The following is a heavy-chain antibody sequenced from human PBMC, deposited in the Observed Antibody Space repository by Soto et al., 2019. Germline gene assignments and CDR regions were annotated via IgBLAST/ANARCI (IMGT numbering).Heavy chain of an antibody. J-gene: IGHJ4*02. V-gene: IGHV3-23*01. CDR3: AKTREGGDYYGSGSYPYYFDY. CDR1: GFTFSSYA. D-gene: IGHD3-10*01. CDR2: ISGSGGST. Sequence: GGSLRLSCAASGFTFSSYAMSWVRQAPGKGLEWVSAISGSGGSTYYADSVKGRFTISRDNSKNTLYLQMNSLRAEDTAVYYCAKTREGGDYYGSGSYPYYFDYWGQGTLVTVSS.